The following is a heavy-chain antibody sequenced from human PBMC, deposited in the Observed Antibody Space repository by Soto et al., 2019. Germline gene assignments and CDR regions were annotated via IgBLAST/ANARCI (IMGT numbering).Heavy chain of an antibody. J-gene: IGHJ4*02. CDR1: GYTFTGYY. V-gene: IGHV1-2*02. D-gene: IGHD6-13*01. Sequence: ASVKVSFKASGYTFTGYYMHWLRQAPGQGLEWMGWINPNSGDTNYAQNFQGRVAMTWDTSISTAYMELSSLRSDDPAVYYCARVTAAAGTWAFWGQGTLVTVSS. CDR2: INPNSGDT. CDR3: ARVTAAAGTWAF.